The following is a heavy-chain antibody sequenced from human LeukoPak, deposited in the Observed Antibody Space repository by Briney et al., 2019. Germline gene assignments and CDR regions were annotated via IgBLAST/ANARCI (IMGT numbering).Heavy chain of an antibody. CDR1: GGSISSRSYY. D-gene: IGHD2-2*03. J-gene: IGHJ4*02. V-gene: IGHV4-39*01. Sequence: SETLSLTCTVSGGSISSRSYYWGWIRQPPGKGLEWIGSIYYSGSTYYNPSLKSRVTISVDTSKNQFSLKLSSVTAADTAVYYCARLGYCSSTSCYPIDYWGQGTLVTVSS. CDR3: ARLGYCSSTSCYPIDY. CDR2: IYYSGST.